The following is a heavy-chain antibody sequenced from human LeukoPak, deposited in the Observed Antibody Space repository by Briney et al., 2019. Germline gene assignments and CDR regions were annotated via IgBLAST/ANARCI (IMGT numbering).Heavy chain of an antibody. J-gene: IGHJ4*02. CDR2: IHLDGRTT. Sequence: TGGSLRLSCAASGFTFSSYWMHWVRQRPGKGLVWVSRIHLDGRTTNYADSVKGRFTISRDNAKSTLSLEMNSLRPEDTAVYYCARGGSPSDYWGQGTLVSVSS. CDR3: ARGGSPSDY. V-gene: IGHV3-74*01. D-gene: IGHD3-16*01. CDR1: GFTFSSYW.